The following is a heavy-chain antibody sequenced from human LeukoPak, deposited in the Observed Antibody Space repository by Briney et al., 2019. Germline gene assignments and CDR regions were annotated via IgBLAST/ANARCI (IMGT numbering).Heavy chain of an antibody. Sequence: GGSLRLSCSASGVTFSNYDMTWVRQAPGKGLEWVSLIGNGGSTYYADSVKGRFTISRDNSKHTVYLQMNSLRVEDTAVYYCAKRAEYDTSGYYRYWGQGTLVTVSS. CDR3: AKRAEYDTSGYYRY. CDR2: IGNGGST. D-gene: IGHD3-22*01. V-gene: IGHV3-23*01. J-gene: IGHJ4*02. CDR1: GVTFSNYD.